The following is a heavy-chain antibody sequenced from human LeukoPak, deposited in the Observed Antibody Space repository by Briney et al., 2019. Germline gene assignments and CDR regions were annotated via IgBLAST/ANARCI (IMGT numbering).Heavy chain of an antibody. D-gene: IGHD3-10*01. V-gene: IGHV6-1*01. Sequence: SQTLSLTCAISGDSVSSNSAAWNWIRQSPSRGLEWLGRTYYRSKWYNDYAVSVKGRITINPDTSKNQFSLQLNSVTPEDTAVYYCALSSRGRYYGSGSFVEWGQGTLVTVSS. CDR3: ALSSRGRYYGSGSFVE. CDR1: GDSVSSNSAA. CDR2: TYYRSKWYN. J-gene: IGHJ4*02.